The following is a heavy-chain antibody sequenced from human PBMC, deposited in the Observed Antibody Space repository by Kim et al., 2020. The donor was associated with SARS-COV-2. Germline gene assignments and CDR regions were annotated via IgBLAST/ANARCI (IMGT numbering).Heavy chain of an antibody. Sequence: GGSLRLSCAASGFTFDDYAMHWARQAPAKGLEWVSGLSWNSGSIGYADSVQGRFTISRDNAKNSLYLQMNGLRAEDTGMYYGAKDTSVGSSPHSFDFWV. V-gene: IGHV3-9*01. CDR1: GFTFDDYA. CDR2: LSWNSGSI. D-gene: IGHD6-19*01. J-gene: IGHJ4*01. CDR3: AKDTSVGSSPHSFDF.